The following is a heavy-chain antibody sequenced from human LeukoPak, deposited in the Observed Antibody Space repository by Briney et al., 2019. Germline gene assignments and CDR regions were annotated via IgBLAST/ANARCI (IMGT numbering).Heavy chain of an antibody. CDR3: ARVGRYYDSTGSLDY. CDR2: IIPILGIA. J-gene: IGHJ4*02. D-gene: IGHD3-22*01. V-gene: IGHV1-69*04. Sequence: ASVKVSCKASGGTFSSYAISWVRQAPGQGLEWMGRIIPILGIANYAQKFQGRVTITADKSTSTAYMELSSLRSEDTAVYYCARVGRYYDSTGSLDYWGQGTLVTVSS. CDR1: GGTFSSYA.